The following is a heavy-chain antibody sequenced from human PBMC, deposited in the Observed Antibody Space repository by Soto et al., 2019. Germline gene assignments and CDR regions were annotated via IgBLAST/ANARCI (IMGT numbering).Heavy chain of an antibody. CDR1: GGSVSSGSYY. CDR2: IYYSGST. CDR3: ARTYYDFWLFDP. Sequence: QVQLQESGPGLVKPSETLSLTCTVSGGSVSSGSYYWSWIRQPPGKGLEWIGYIYYSGSTNYNPSLQSRVTISVDTSKNQFSLKLSSVTAADTAVYYCARTYYDFWLFDPWGQGTLVTVSS. D-gene: IGHD3-3*01. V-gene: IGHV4-61*01. J-gene: IGHJ5*02.